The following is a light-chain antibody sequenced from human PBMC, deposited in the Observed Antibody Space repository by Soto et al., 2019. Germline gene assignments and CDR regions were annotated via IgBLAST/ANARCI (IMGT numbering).Light chain of an antibody. V-gene: IGKV1-39*01. CDR1: QSISRW. CDR2: GAS. J-gene: IGKJ5*01. CDR3: QQTYTTPEIT. Sequence: DIQMTQSPSALSASVGDRVTITCRASQSISRWLAWYQQKPGKAPNLLMYGASYLKSGVPTRFSGSGSGTDFTLTISSLQPEDFATYYCQQTYTTPEITFGQGTRLEIK.